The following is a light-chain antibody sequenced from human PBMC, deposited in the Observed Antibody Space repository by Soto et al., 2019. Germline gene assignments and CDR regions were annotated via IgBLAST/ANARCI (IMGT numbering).Light chain of an antibody. CDR2: GAS. J-gene: IGKJ1*01. V-gene: IGKV3-20*01. CDR1: QSVSSSY. CDR3: RDYGTSAGR. Sequence: EIVLTQSPGTLSLSPGERATLSCRASQSVSSSYLAWYQQKPGQAPRLLIYGASSRASGVPDRFSGSGSGTDFTLTFSRRELEFLGLCYRRDYGTSAGRFDKGTRV.